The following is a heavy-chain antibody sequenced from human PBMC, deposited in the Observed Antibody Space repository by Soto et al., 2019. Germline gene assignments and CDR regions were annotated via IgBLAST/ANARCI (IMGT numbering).Heavy chain of an antibody. D-gene: IGHD2-21*02. CDR2: IYYSGST. CDR1: GASISSSSYS. CDR3: ARHLGYCGGDCYSEDYYYYYGMDV. V-gene: IGHV4-39*01. J-gene: IGHJ6*02. Sequence: SETLSLTCHVSGASISSSSYSWGWIRQPPGKGLGWIGSIYYSGSTYYNPSLKHRVTISVDTSKKQCSLKLSSVTAADTAVYYCARHLGYCGGDCYSEDYYYYYGMDVWGQGTTVTVSS.